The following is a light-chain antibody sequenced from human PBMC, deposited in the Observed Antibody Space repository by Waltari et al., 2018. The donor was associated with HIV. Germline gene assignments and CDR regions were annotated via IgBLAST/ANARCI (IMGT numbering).Light chain of an antibody. V-gene: IGLV1-44*01. Sequence: QSVLTQPPSPSGTPGQRVTIPCSGSTSNIGSNAVNWYQPLPGTAPKLVIYTNNQRMPGVPDRFTGSKSGTSASLAISGLQSEDEAHYYCAVWDDSLNGNVIFGGGTKLTVL. J-gene: IGLJ2*01. CDR3: AVWDDSLNGNVI. CDR1: TSNIGSNA. CDR2: TNN.